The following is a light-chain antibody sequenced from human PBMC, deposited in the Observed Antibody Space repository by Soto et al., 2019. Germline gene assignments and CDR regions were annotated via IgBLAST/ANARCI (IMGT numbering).Light chain of an antibody. Sequence: DIQMTQSPSTLSGSVGDRVTITCRASQTISSWLAWYQQKPGEAPKLLIYKASTLKSGVPSRFSGSGSGTEFTLTISSLQPDDFATYYCQQYNDYSAWTFGQGTKVEIK. CDR2: KAS. J-gene: IGKJ1*01. CDR1: QTISSW. CDR3: QQYNDYSAWT. V-gene: IGKV1-5*03.